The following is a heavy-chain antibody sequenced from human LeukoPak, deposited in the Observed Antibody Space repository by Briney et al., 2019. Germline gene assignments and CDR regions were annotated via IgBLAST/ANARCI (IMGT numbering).Heavy chain of an antibody. CDR3: ARGPPQVVHADPYCSGGSCYGSRWFDP. CDR1: GGSFSGYY. J-gene: IGHJ5*02. D-gene: IGHD2-15*01. V-gene: IGHV4-34*01. Sequence: KPSETLSLTCAVCGGSFSGYYWRWIRRPPGKGLEWIGEINHSGSTNYNPSLKSRVTISVDTSKNQFSLKLSSVTAADTAVYYCARGPPQVVHADPYCSGGSCYGSRWFDPWGQGTLVTVSS. CDR2: INHSGST.